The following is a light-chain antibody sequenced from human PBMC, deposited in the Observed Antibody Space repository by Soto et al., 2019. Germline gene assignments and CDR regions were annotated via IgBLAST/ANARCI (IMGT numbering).Light chain of an antibody. CDR2: AAS. CDR1: QGISSY. V-gene: IGKV1-9*01. J-gene: IGKJ4*01. CDR3: QQLNTYPFT. Sequence: DIQLTQSPSFRSASVGDRVTITCRASQGISSYLAWYQQKPGKAPKLLIYAASTLQSGVPSRFSGSESGTEFTLTISSLQPADFATYYCQQLNTYPFTFGGGTKVEIK.